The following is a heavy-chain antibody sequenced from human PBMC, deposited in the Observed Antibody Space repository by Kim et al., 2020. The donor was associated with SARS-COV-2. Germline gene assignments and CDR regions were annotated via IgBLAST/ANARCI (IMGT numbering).Heavy chain of an antibody. CDR2: IWYDGSNK. CDR1: GFTFSSYG. J-gene: IGHJ5*02. D-gene: IGHD3-22*01. V-gene: IGHV3-33*06. Sequence: GGSLRLSCAVSGFTFSSYGMHWVRQAPGKGLEWVAVIWYDGSNKYYADSVKGRFTISRDNSKNTLYLQMNSLRAEDTAVYYCAKVPYYYDSSGYLNWFDPWGQGTLVTVSS. CDR3: AKVPYYYDSSGYLNWFDP.